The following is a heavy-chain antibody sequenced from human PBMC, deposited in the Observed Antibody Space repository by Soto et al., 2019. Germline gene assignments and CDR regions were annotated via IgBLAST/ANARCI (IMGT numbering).Heavy chain of an antibody. J-gene: IGHJ6*02. CDR1: GGSVSSGSYY. CDR3: ARGIEGWYQGRYYYGMDV. V-gene: IGHV4-61*01. CDR2: IYYSGST. D-gene: IGHD6-19*01. Sequence: QVQLQESGPGLVKPSETLSLTCTVSGGSVSSGSYYWSWIRQPPGKGLEWIGYIYYSGSTNYNPSLKSRGTIPVDTSKNQFYLKLSSVTAADTAVYYCARGIEGWYQGRYYYGMDVWGQGTTVTVSS.